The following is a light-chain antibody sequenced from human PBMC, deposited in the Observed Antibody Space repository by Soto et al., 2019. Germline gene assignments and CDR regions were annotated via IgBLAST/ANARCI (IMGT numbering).Light chain of an antibody. CDR3: ATWDGSLSVGV. V-gene: IGLV1-51*02. CDR1: SSNLGINF. CDR2: ENN. Sequence: QCVLVQPPSVSAAPEQKVTISCSGGSSNLGINFVSWYQQFPGGVPKLLIYENNKRPSGIPDRFSGAKSGTSATLDITGLQTGDEADYYCATWDGSLSVGVFGGGTKVTVL. J-gene: IGLJ1*01.